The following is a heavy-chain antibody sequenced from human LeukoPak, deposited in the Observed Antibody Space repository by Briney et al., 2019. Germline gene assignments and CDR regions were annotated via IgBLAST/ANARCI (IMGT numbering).Heavy chain of an antibody. CDR2: ISGGGVNT. CDR3: AKSGYSYTDRFDY. Sequence: PGGSLRLSCAASGFTFTNYAMSWVRQAPGKGLEWISGISGGGVNTYYADSVKGRFTISRDNPKNTVYLHMNSLRDEDTAVYYCAKSGYSYTDRFDYWGQGTLVTVSS. J-gene: IGHJ4*02. CDR1: GFTFTNYA. V-gene: IGHV3-23*01. D-gene: IGHD5-18*01.